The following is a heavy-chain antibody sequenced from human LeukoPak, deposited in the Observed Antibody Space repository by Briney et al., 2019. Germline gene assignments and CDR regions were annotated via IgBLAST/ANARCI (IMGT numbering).Heavy chain of an antibody. CDR2: IKQYGSEK. V-gene: IGHV3-7*04. D-gene: IGHD3-16*02. J-gene: IGHJ4*02. CDR3: ARGDTQSKYRQFDS. Sequence: PGGSLRLSCAASGFTFSSYSMNWVRQAPGKGQECVANIKQYGSEKYYVASVKGRFTISRDNAKNSVYLQMNSLRAEDTGVYYCARGDTQSKYRQFDSWGQGSLVIVSS. CDR1: GFTFSSYS.